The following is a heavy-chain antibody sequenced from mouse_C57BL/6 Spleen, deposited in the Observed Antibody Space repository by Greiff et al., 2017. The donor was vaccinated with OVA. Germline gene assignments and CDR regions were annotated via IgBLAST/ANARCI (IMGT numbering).Heavy chain of an antibody. J-gene: IGHJ2*01. CDR2: INPNNCGT. CDR1: GYSFTDYN. D-gene: IGHD1-1*01. CDR3: ARGEYYGSSPFDY. V-gene: IGHV1-18*01. Sequence: EVQLQQSGPELVKPGASVKIPCKASGYSFTDYNMDWVKQSHGKSLEWIGDINPNNCGTIYNQKFKGKATLTVDKSSSTAYMELRSLTSEDTAVYYCARGEYYGSSPFDYWGQGTTLTVSS.